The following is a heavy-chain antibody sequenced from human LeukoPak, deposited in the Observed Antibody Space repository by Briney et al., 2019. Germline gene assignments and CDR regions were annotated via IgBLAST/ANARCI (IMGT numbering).Heavy chain of an antibody. J-gene: IGHJ4*02. CDR3: ARRAGAYSHPYDY. D-gene: IGHD4/OR15-4a*01. CDR2: ISWNSGSI. Sequence: GGSLRLSCAASGFIFDDYAMYWVRQAPGKGLEWVSGISWNSGSIGYADSVKGRFTISRDNAKNSLYLQMNSLRVEDTAVYYCARRAGAYSHPYDYWGQGTLVTVSS. CDR1: GFIFDDYA. V-gene: IGHV3-9*01.